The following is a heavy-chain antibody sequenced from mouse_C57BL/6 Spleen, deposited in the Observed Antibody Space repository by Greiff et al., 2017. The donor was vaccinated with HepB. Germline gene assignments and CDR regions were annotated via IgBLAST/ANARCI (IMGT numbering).Heavy chain of an antibody. CDR2: IDPEDGDT. D-gene: IGHD1-1*01. Sequence: VQLQQSGAELVKPGASVKLSCTASGFNIKDYYMPWVKQRNEQGLEWIGRIDPEDGDTNYAQKFKGKATIPADTATNTDYLQLSSLTSEDTAVYYCARWRSSYSPFAYWGQGTTVTVSA. CDR3: ARWRSSYSPFAY. J-gene: IGHJ3*01. CDR1: GFNIKDYY. V-gene: IGHV14-2*01.